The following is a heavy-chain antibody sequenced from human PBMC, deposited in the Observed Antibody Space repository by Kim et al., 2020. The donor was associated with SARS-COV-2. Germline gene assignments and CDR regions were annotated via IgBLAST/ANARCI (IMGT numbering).Heavy chain of an antibody. V-gene: IGHV1-69*13. J-gene: IGHJ4*02. Sequence: SVKVSCKASGLSLVNFAISWVRQAPGHGLEWMGGSVPRFGATTYTQKFQGRLTITADESTGTAYMDLSSLTSDDTALYYCARLKAFGDFEYWGPGTLVT. D-gene: IGHD2-15*01. CDR1: GLSLVNFA. CDR2: SVPRFGAT. CDR3: ARLKAFGDFEY.